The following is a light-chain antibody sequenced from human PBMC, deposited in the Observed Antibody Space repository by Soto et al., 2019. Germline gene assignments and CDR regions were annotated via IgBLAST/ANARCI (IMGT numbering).Light chain of an antibody. Sequence: EIVLTQSPGTLSVSPGERATLSCRASETISSDKLAWYQQKPGQPPSLLIYGTFSRATAIPDRFSGSGSGTDFTLTISRLEPEDSAIYYCQQYGSWTFGQGTKVEI. CDR3: QQYGSWT. CDR1: ETISSDK. V-gene: IGKV3-20*01. CDR2: GTF. J-gene: IGKJ1*01.